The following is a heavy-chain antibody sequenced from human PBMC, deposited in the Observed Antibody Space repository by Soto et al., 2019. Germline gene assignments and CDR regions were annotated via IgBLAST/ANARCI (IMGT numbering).Heavy chain of an antibody. V-gene: IGHV3-33*01. CDR2: IWFDGNRK. CDR1: GFGFSNVG. CDR3: ARDAKGYDRPTHFDK. D-gene: IGHD5-12*01. Sequence: QVQLVESGGGVVQPGGSLRVSCAASGFGFSNVGMHWVRQAPGKGLEWVAVIWFDGNRKGYADSVMGRFTISRDNSKSTLYLQMNSLRVEDTAFYYCARDAKGYDRPTHFDKWGQGTLVTVAS. J-gene: IGHJ4*02.